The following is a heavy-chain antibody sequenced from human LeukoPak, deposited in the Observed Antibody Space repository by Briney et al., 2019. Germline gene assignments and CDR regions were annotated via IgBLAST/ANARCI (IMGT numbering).Heavy chain of an antibody. CDR1: GGSLSGYY. D-gene: IGHD2-15*01. V-gene: IGHV4-34*01. CDR3: ASGASGGVVAAFDY. J-gene: IGHJ4*02. Sequence: PSETLSLTCAVYGGSLSGYYWSWLRQPPGKGLEWIGEINHSGSTNYNPSLKSRVTISVDTSKNQFSLKLSSVTAADTAVYYCASGASGGVVAAFDYWGQGTLVTVSS. CDR2: INHSGST.